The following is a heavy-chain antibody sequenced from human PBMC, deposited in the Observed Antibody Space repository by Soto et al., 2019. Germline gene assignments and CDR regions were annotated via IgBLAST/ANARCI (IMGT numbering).Heavy chain of an antibody. Sequence: QVQLVQSGAEVKKPGSSVKDSCKASGGTFSSYAISWVRQAPGQGLEWMGGIIPIFGTANYAQKFQGRVTITADESTSTAYMELSSLRSEVTAVYYCARSPRGIAAAGTGWFDPWGQGTLVTVSS. V-gene: IGHV1-69*01. CDR1: GGTFSSYA. CDR3: ARSPRGIAAAGTGWFDP. J-gene: IGHJ5*02. CDR2: IIPIFGTA. D-gene: IGHD6-13*01.